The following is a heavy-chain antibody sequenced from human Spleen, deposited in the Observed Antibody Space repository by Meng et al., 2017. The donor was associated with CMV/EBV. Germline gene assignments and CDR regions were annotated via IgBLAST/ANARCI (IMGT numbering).Heavy chain of an antibody. V-gene: IGHV4-39*07. D-gene: IGHD3-9*01. Sequence: QLQLQESGPGLVKPSEXLSLTCTVSGGSISSSSYYWGWIRQPPGKGLEWIGSIYYSGSTYYNPSLKSRVTISVDTSKNQFSLKLSSVTAADTAVYYCARDGFELRYFDWRNWGQGTLVTVSS. CDR2: IYYSGST. CDR1: GGSISSSSYY. CDR3: ARDGFELRYFDWRN. J-gene: IGHJ4*02.